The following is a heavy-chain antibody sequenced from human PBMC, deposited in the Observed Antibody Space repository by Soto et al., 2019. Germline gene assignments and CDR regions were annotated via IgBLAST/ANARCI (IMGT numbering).Heavy chain of an antibody. CDR1: GFTFSSDW. V-gene: IGHV3-7*01. CDR2: IKHDGSEK. D-gene: IGHD6-6*01. J-gene: IGHJ4*02. CDR3: ARGVH. Sequence: EVQLVESGGGLVQPGGSLRLSCAASGFTFSSDWMSWVRQAPGRGLEWVANIKHDGSEKYYVDSVMDRFTISRDNAKNPLSLEMNRLRAGDTGVYYCARGVHWGQGTLVTVSS.